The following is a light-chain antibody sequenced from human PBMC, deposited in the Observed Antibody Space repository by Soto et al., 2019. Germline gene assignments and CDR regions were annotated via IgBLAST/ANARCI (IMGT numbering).Light chain of an antibody. Sequence: EIVMTQSPATLSVSPGERATLSCRASQSVTSNLAWYQQKRGQAPRLLIYGASTRATGIPARFSGSESGTEFTLTISSLQSEDLAVYYCQQYNNWPLTFGGGTKVEIK. J-gene: IGKJ4*01. CDR3: QQYNNWPLT. CDR2: GAS. V-gene: IGKV3-15*01. CDR1: QSVTSN.